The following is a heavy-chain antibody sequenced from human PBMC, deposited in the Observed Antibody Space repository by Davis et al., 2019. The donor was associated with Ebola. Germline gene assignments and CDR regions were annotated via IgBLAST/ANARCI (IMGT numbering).Heavy chain of an antibody. J-gene: IGHJ6*02. CDR2: IIPIFGTA. Sequence: AASVKVSCKASRGTFSSNAISWVRQAPGQGLEWMGGIIPIFGTANYAQKFQGRVTITADESTSTAYMELSSLRSEDSAVFYCARELLDYSKNKLYYYYGMDVWGQGTTVTVSS. CDR3: ARELLDYSKNKLYYYYGMDV. V-gene: IGHV1-69*13. CDR1: RGTFSSNA. D-gene: IGHD4-11*01.